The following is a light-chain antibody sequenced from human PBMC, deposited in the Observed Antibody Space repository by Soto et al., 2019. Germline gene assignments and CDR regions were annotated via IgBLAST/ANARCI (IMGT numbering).Light chain of an antibody. CDR3: QQGYTTPIP. CDR1: QSIRGY. V-gene: IGKV1-39*01. CDR2: TAS. Sequence: DIQMTQSPSSLSASVGDRVTITCRASQSIRGYLNWYQQKPGKAPKPLIYTASTLHSGVPSRFSGSASATDFTLTISSLQPDDFGTYYCQQGYTTPIPFGQRRLLEIK. J-gene: IGKJ5*01.